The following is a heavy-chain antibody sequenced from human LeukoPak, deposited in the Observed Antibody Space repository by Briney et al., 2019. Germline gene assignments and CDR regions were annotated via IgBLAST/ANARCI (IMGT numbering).Heavy chain of an antibody. CDR3: AKDFFVQQLPHILDY. V-gene: IGHV3-7*01. Sequence: GGSLRLSCAASGFTFSSYWMSWVRQAPGKGLEWVANIKQDGSEKYYVDSVKGRFTISRDNAKNSLYLQMNSLRAEDTAVYYCAKDFFVQQLPHILDYWGQGTLVTVSS. D-gene: IGHD6-13*01. CDR2: IKQDGSEK. J-gene: IGHJ4*02. CDR1: GFTFSSYW.